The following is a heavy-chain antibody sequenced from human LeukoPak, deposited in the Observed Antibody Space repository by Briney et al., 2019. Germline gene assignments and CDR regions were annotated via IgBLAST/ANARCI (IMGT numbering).Heavy chain of an antibody. CDR3: AKDCGSGWPKGAFDI. J-gene: IGHJ3*02. D-gene: IGHD6-19*01. Sequence: GRSLRLSCAAPGFTFNSYGMHWVRQAPGKGLEWVAVISYDESNKYYADSVKGRFAISRDNSKNTLYLQMNSLRAEDTAVYYCAKDCGSGWPKGAFDIWGQGTMVTVSS. CDR2: ISYDESNK. CDR1: GFTFNSYG. V-gene: IGHV3-30*18.